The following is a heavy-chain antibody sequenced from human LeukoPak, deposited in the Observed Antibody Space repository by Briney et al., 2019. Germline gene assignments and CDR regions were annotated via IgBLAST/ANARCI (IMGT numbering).Heavy chain of an antibody. CDR3: VTRDGYKPRYLMDV. V-gene: IGHV3-23*01. CDR2: ISGSGGST. D-gene: IGHD5-24*01. Sequence: GGSLRLSCAASGFTFSSYAMSWVRQAPGKGLEWVSAISGSGGSTYYADSVKGRFTISRDNSKNTLYLQMNSLKTEDTAVYYCVTRDGYKPRYLMDVWGKGTTVTVSS. J-gene: IGHJ6*03. CDR1: GFTFSSYA.